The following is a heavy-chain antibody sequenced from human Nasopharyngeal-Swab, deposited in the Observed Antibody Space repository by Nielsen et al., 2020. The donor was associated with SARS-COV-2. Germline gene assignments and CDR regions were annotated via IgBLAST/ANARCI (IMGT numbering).Heavy chain of an antibody. D-gene: IGHD2-2*01. Sequence: SETLSLTCTVSGGSISSGGYYWSWIRQHPGKGLEWIGYIYYRGSTYYNPSLKSRVTISVDTSKNQFSLKLSSVTAADTAVYYCARESTNKKYCSSTSCYYFDYWGQGTLVTVSS. J-gene: IGHJ4*02. CDR3: ARESTNKKYCSSTSCYYFDY. V-gene: IGHV4-31*03. CDR2: IYYRGST. CDR1: GGSISSGGYY.